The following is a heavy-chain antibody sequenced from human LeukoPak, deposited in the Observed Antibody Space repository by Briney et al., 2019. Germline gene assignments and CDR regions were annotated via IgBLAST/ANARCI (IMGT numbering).Heavy chain of an antibody. V-gene: IGHV4-39*01. D-gene: IGHD4-23*01. J-gene: IGHJ4*02. CDR2: MSYGGDT. CDR1: GGSISNDGYF. Sequence: KPSETLSLTCTVSGGSISNDGYFWGWIRQPPGKGLEWIGSMSYGGDTYYSPALKSRLTISVDPPKNRFSLKLRSVTAADTAVYYCARGPPPYMVREWGQGTLVTVSS. CDR3: ARGPPPYMVRE.